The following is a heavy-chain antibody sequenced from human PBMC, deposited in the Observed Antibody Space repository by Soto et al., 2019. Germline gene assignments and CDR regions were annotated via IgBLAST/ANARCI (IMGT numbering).Heavy chain of an antibody. Sequence: GGSLRLSCAASGFTFSSYWMSWVRQAPGKGLEWVANIKQDGSEKYYVDSVKGRFTISRDNAKNSLYLQMNSLRAEDTAVYYCARVNGGWTYYYYMDVWGKGTTVTVSS. J-gene: IGHJ6*03. CDR3: ARVNGGWTYYYYMDV. CDR2: IKQDGSEK. CDR1: GFTFSSYW. D-gene: IGHD6-19*01. V-gene: IGHV3-7*01.